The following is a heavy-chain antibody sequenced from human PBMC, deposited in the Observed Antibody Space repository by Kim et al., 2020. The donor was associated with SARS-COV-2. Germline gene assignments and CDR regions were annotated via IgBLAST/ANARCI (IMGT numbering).Heavy chain of an antibody. D-gene: IGHD3-10*01. Sequence: GGSLRLSCAASGFTFSSYSMNWVRQAPGKGLEWVSSISSSSSYIYYADSVKGRFTISRDNAKNSLYLQMNSLRAEDTAVYYCARDRGWFGELLFGFDYWGQGTLVTVSS. J-gene: IGHJ4*02. CDR3: ARDRGWFGELLFGFDY. CDR1: GFTFSSYS. CDR2: ISSSSSYI. V-gene: IGHV3-21*01.